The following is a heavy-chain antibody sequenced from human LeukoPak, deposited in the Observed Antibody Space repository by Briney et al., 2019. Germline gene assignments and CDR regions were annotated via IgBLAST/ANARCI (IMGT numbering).Heavy chain of an antibody. CDR2: ISWNSGSI. CDR3: ASHSGY. Sequence: PGRSLRLSCAASGFTFDDYAMHWVRQAPGKGLEWVSGISWNSGSIGYADSVKGRFTISRDNAKNSLYLQMNSLRAEDMALYYCASHSGYWGQGTLVTVSS. J-gene: IGHJ4*02. V-gene: IGHV3-9*03. CDR1: GFTFDDYA.